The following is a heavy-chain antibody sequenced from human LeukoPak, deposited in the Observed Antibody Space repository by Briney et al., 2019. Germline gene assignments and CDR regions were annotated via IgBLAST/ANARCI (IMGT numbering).Heavy chain of an antibody. J-gene: IGHJ4*02. CDR2: INSDGSEG. D-gene: IGHD3-10*01. V-gene: IGHV3-7*01. Sequence: PGGSLRLSCAVSGFTFSGFWMSWSRQAPGKGLEWVASINSDGSEGYYADVVKGRFTISRDNAKNSLYLQINSLRAEDTAVYYCAKVDGSGSYYFDYWGQGTLVTVSS. CDR1: GFTFSGFW. CDR3: AKVDGSGSYYFDY.